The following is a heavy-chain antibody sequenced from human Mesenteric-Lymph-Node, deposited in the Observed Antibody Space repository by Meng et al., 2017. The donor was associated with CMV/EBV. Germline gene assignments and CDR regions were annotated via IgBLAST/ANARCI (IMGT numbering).Heavy chain of an antibody. D-gene: IGHD3-3*01. CDR3: ARGVDLWSGYHFDY. Sequence: GSLRLSCTVSGGSISTYYWNWIRQSPGKGLEWIGYVYYTGRTNYNPSLQSRVTISVDTSKNQFSLKLTSVTAADTAVYHCARGVDLWSGYHFDYWGQGTLVTVSS. J-gene: IGHJ4*02. CDR1: GGSISTYY. CDR2: VYYTGRT. V-gene: IGHV4-59*01.